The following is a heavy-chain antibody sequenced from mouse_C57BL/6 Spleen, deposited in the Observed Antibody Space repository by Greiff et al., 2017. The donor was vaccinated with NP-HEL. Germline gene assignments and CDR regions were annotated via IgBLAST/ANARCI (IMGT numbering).Heavy chain of an antibody. CDR2: IYPGDGDT. D-gene: IGHD1-1*01. CDR3: ASPRDYYGSTDY. Sequence: QVQLQQSGPELVKPGASVKISCKASGYAFSSSWMNWVKQRPGKGLEWIGRIYPGDGDTNYNGKFKGKATLTADKSSSTAYMQLSSLTSEDSAVYFCASPRDYYGSTDYWGQGTTLTVSS. J-gene: IGHJ2*01. CDR1: GYAFSSSW. V-gene: IGHV1-82*01.